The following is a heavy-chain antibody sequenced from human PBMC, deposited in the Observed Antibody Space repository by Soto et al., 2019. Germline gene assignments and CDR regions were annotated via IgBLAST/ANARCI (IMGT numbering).Heavy chain of an antibody. CDR2: LKRDGSEK. J-gene: IGHJ4*02. V-gene: IGHV3-7*03. CDR1: GFMFGSYW. Sequence: EVQLVESGGGLVKPGGSLRLSCEASGFMFGSYWMTWVRHAPGKGLQWWAKLKRDGSEKYFVDPVKGPFTISRDNADNLVFLDMNSLRVDDTATYYCARVRANDYEIDYWGQGALVTVSS. D-gene: IGHD4-17*01. CDR3: ARVRANDYEIDY.